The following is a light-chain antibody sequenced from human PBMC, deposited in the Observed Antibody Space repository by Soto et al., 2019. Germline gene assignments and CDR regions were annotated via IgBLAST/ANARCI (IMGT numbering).Light chain of an antibody. CDR2: DAS. CDR3: QQRSNWPPT. J-gene: IGKJ4*01. V-gene: IGKV3-11*01. Sequence: TVLTQSPATLSLSPGERATLSGRASRSVSSFLAWYQQKPGQAPRLLIYDASNRASGIPARFSGSGSGTDFTLTISGLEPEDFAIYYCQQRSNWPPTFGGGTKVEI. CDR1: RSVSSF.